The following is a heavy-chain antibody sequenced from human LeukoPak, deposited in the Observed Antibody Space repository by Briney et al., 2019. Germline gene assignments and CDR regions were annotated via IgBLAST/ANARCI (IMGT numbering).Heavy chain of an antibody. Sequence: KGGESLKICCKGSGYSFATYWIGWVRQMPGKGLEWMGINYPGDSDTTYSPSFQGQVTMSADKSISTAYLQWSSLKASDTAMYYCARRASSSGFDAFDVWGQGTMVTVSS. CDR1: GYSFATYW. V-gene: IGHV5-51*01. CDR3: ARRASSSGFDAFDV. CDR2: NYPGDSDT. J-gene: IGHJ3*01. D-gene: IGHD5-12*01.